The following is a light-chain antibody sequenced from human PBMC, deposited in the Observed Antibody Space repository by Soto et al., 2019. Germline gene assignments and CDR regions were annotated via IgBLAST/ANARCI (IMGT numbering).Light chain of an antibody. CDR1: HNDIGTYDY. V-gene: IGLV2-14*03. CDR3: SSFTSNRIYV. CDR2: GVT. Sequence: QSVLTQPTSVSGSPGQSITISCTGNHNDIGTYDYVSWYQQHPGRAPRLLIHGVTTRPSGISDRFSASNSGLTASLTISGLQPEDEADYYCSSFTSNRIYVFGPGTKLTVL. J-gene: IGLJ1*01.